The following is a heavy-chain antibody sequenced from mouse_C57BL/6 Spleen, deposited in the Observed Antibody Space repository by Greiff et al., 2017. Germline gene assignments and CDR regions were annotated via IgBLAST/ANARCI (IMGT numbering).Heavy chain of an antibody. Sequence: EVQRVESGGGLVKPGGSLKLSCAASGFTFSSYAMSWVRQTPGKRLEWVATISDGGSYTYYPDNVKGRFTISRDNAKNNLYLQMSHLKSEDTAMYYCARDGANWEFAYWGQGTLVTVSA. CDR1: GFTFSSYA. CDR2: ISDGGSYT. D-gene: IGHD4-1*01. V-gene: IGHV5-4*01. CDR3: ARDGANWEFAY. J-gene: IGHJ3*01.